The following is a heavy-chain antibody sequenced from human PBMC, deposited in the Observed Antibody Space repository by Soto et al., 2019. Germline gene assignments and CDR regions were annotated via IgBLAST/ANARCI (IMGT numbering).Heavy chain of an antibody. CDR1: GFTFTSSA. D-gene: IGHD3-16*01. CDR2: IVVGSGNT. J-gene: IGHJ6*02. CDR3: AAALGLVGYYYYYGMDV. Sequence: QMQLVQSGPEVKKPGTSVKVSCKASGFTFTSSAVQWVRQARGQRLEWIGWIVVGSGNTNYAQKFQERVTITRDMSTSTAYMELSSLRSEDTAVYYCAAALGLVGYYYYYGMDVWGQGTTFTVSS. V-gene: IGHV1-58*01.